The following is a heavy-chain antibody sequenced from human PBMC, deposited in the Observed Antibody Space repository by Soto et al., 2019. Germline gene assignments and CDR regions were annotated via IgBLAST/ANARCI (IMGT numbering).Heavy chain of an antibody. Sequence: SETLSLTCTVSGGSISSYYWNWIRQSPGKGLEWIGYIYYTGSTNYNPSLKSRVTISVDTSNNQFSLRLSSVTAADTAVYYCARAFGSTMPSLYWGQGTLVTVSS. CDR3: ARAFGSTMPSLY. CDR2: IYYTGST. J-gene: IGHJ4*02. V-gene: IGHV4-59*01. D-gene: IGHD2-2*01. CDR1: GGSISSYY.